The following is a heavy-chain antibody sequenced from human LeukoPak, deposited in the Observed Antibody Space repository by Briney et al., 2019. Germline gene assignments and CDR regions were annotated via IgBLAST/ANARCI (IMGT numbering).Heavy chain of an antibody. CDR3: ARERDPYYYDSSGYYTDAFDI. V-gene: IGHV3-48*03. D-gene: IGHD3-22*01. CDR1: RFTFSSYE. CDR2: ISSSGSTI. Sequence: TGGSLRLSCAASRFTFSSYEMDWVRQAPGKGLEWVSYISSSGSTIYYADSVKGRFTISRDNAKNSLYLQMNSLRSEDTAVYYCARERDPYYYDSSGYYTDAFDIWGQGTMVTVSS. J-gene: IGHJ3*02.